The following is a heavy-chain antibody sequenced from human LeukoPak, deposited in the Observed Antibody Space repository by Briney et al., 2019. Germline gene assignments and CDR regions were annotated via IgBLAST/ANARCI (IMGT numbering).Heavy chain of an antibody. CDR2: INHSGST. CDR3: ARGWNSGYDRTFDY. D-gene: IGHD5-12*01. J-gene: IGHJ4*02. V-gene: IGHV4-34*01. CDR1: GGSFSGYY. Sequence: PSETLSLTCAVYGGSFSGYYWSWIRQPPGKGLEWIGEINHSGSTNYNPSLKSRVTISVDTSKNQFSLKLSSVTAADTAVYYCARGWNSGYDRTFDYWGQGTLVTVSS.